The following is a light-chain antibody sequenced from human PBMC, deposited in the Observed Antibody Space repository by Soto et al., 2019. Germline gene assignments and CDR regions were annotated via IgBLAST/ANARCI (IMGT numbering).Light chain of an antibody. J-gene: IGLJ1*01. Sequence: QLVLTQPPSVSGAPGQRVTISCTGSSSNIGANYDVHWYQQLPGTAPKLLIYGNSNRASGVPDRFSGSKSGTSASLAITGLQAEDEADYYCQSYDSSLSGYVFGTGTKLTVL. V-gene: IGLV1-40*01. CDR1: SSNIGANYD. CDR2: GNS. CDR3: QSYDSSLSGYV.